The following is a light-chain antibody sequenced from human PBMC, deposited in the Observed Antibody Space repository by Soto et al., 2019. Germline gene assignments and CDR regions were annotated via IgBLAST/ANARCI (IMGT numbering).Light chain of an antibody. CDR1: QSVSSD. J-gene: IGKJ5*01. CDR3: QQRSNWKLT. CDR2: DAP. V-gene: IGKV3-11*01. Sequence: EIVLTQSPATLPLSPGERATLSCRASQSVSSDLDWYQPKPGQPPRLLIYDAPNRATGLPARFSGSRSGTDFPVTSGNLGPEDSAVYYCQQRSNWKLTFSKGTRLYIK.